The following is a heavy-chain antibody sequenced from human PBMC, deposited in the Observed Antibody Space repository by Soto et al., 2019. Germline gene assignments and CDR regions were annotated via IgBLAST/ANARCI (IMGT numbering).Heavy chain of an antibody. CDR2: INVDGGRT. CDR3: AREGWRALAY. J-gene: IGHJ4*02. CDR1: GFTFTSYW. Sequence: EVQLVESGGGSVQPGGSLRLSCAVSGFTFTSYWMHWVRQAPGERLQWVARINVDGGRTSYGDSVKGRFTISRDNAKNTLYLQMNSLRGEDTAVYYCAREGWRALAYWGQGRLITVSA. V-gene: IGHV3-74*01.